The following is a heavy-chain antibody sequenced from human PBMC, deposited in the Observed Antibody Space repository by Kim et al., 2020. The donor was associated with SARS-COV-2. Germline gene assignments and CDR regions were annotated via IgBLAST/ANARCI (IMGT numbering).Heavy chain of an antibody. D-gene: IGHD3-10*01. CDR1: GFSLSSYE. CDR2: ISSSGTTT. J-gene: IGHJ6*02. Sequence: GGSLRLSCTASGFSLSSYEVNWVRQAPGKGLEWVSYISSSGTTTYYGDSVKGRFTVSRDNAKNSLFLQMNNLRAEDTALYYCARDVSMFRGIFPYFYGMDVWGQGPTVTVS. CDR3: ARDVSMFRGIFPYFYGMDV. V-gene: IGHV3-48*03.